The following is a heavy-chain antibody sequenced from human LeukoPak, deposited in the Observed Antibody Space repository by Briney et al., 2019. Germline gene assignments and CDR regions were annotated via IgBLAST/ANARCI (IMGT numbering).Heavy chain of an antibody. Sequence: GGSLRLSCAASGFTFSSYAISWVRQAPGKGLEWVSVIGGSGGSTNYADSVKGRFTISRDKSKNTLYLQMNSLRAEDTAVYYCAKTSGYLVDYYYYYMDVWGKGTTVTISS. D-gene: IGHD5-12*01. CDR3: AKTSGYLVDYYYYYMDV. CDR2: IGGSGGST. J-gene: IGHJ6*03. CDR1: GFTFSSYA. V-gene: IGHV3-23*01.